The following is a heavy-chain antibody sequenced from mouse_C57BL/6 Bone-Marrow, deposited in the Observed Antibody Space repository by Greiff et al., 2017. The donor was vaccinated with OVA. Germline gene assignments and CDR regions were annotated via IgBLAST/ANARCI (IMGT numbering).Heavy chain of an antibody. V-gene: IGHV1-59*01. J-gene: IGHJ4*01. Sequence: VQLQQPGAELVRPGTSVKLSCKASGYTFTSYWMHWVKQRPGQGLEWIGVIDPSDSYTNYNQKFKGKATLNVDTSSSTAYMQLSSLTSEDSAVYYCARWLLKAMDYWGQGTSVTVSS. CDR2: IDPSDSYT. D-gene: IGHD2-3*01. CDR3: ARWLLKAMDY. CDR1: GYTFTSYW.